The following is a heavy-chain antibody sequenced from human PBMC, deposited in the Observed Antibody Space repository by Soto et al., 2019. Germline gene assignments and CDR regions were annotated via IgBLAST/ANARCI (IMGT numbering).Heavy chain of an antibody. CDR3: AASGGTTLHYFDY. D-gene: IGHD2-15*01. CDR1: GFTFTSSA. Sequence: QMQLVQSGPEGKKPGTSVKVSCKASGFTFTSSAVQWVRQARGQRLEWIGWIVVGSGNTNYAQKFQERVTITRDMSTSTAYMELSSLRSEETAVYYCAASGGTTLHYFDYWGQGTLVTVSS. V-gene: IGHV1-58*01. J-gene: IGHJ4*02. CDR2: IVVGSGNT.